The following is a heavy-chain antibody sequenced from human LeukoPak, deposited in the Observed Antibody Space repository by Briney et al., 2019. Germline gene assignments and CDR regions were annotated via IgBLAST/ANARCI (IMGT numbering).Heavy chain of an antibody. D-gene: IGHD3-22*01. CDR1: GGSISSSSYY. CDR2: IYYSGST. CDR3: ARQTYYYDSSDHFDY. V-gene: IGHV4-61*05. J-gene: IGHJ4*02. Sequence: SETLSLTCTVSGGSISSSSYYWSWIRQPPGKGLEWIGDIYYSGSTNYNPSLKSRVTISIDTSRNQFSLQLSSVSTADTAVYYCARQTYYYDSSDHFDYWGQGTLVTVSS.